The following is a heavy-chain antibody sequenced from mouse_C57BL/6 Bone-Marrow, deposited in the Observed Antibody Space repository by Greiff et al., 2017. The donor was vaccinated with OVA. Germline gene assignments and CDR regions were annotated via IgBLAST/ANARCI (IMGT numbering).Heavy chain of an antibody. D-gene: IGHD2-4*01. V-gene: IGHV14-4*01. CDR3: TTGYDYDEDY. J-gene: IGHJ2*01. CDR2: IDPENGDT. Sequence: EVQLQQSGAELVRPGASVKLSCTASGFNIKDDYMHWVKQRPEQGLEWIGWIDPENGDTEYASKFQGKATITADTSSNTAYLQLSSLTSADNAGDCCTTGYDYDEDYWGQGTTLTVSS. CDR1: GFNIKDDY.